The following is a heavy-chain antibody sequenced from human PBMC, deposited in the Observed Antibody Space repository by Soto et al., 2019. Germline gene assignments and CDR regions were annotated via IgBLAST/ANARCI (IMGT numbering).Heavy chain of an antibody. CDR1: GFTFSSYW. Sequence: PGGSLRLSCVASGFTFSSYWMHWVRQVPGKGLVWVARVNSGGSSTGYADSAKGRFTISRDNAKNTLYLQMNSLRAEDTAVYYCTRAKYGDYDFWGQGTLVTVSS. CDR3: TRAKYGDYDF. J-gene: IGHJ4*02. CDR2: VNSGGSST. D-gene: IGHD4-17*01. V-gene: IGHV3-74*01.